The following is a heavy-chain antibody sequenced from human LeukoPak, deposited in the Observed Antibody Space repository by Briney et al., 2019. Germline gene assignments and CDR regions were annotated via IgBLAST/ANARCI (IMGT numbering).Heavy chain of an antibody. J-gene: IGHJ3*02. V-gene: IGHV3-30*18. CDR3: AKGSLHYYGSGSYYLDAFDI. Sequence: GGSLRLSCAASGFTFSSYGMHWVRQAPGKGLEWVAVISYDGSNKYYADSVKGRFTISRDNSKNTLYLQMNSLRAEDTAVYYCAKGSLHYYGSGSYYLDAFDIWGQGTMVTVSS. CDR1: GFTFSSYG. D-gene: IGHD3-10*01. CDR2: ISYDGSNK.